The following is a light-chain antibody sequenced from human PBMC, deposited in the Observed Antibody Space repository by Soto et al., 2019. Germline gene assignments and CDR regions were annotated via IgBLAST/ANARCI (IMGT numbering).Light chain of an antibody. Sequence: EIVLRQSPGTLSLSPGERATLSCRASQSVSSSYLAWYQQKPGQAPRLLIYGASTRATGIPARFSGSGSGTEFTLTISSLQSEDFALYYCQQYGRSQTFGQGTKVDIK. J-gene: IGKJ1*01. V-gene: IGKV3-20*01. CDR1: QSVSSSY. CDR2: GAS. CDR3: QQYGRSQT.